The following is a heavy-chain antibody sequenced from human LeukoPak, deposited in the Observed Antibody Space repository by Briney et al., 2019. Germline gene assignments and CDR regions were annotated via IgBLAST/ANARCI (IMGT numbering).Heavy chain of an antibody. CDR1: GFTFSTYW. CDR2: INTDGSST. Sequence: GGSLRLSCAASGFTFSTYWMHWVRQAPGKGLVWVSRINTDGSSTTYADSVKGRFTLSRDNARNTLFLQMNSLRAEDTAVYYCARDPKNNYFDYWGQGTLVTVSS. CDR3: ARDPKNNYFDY. V-gene: IGHV3-74*01. J-gene: IGHJ4*02.